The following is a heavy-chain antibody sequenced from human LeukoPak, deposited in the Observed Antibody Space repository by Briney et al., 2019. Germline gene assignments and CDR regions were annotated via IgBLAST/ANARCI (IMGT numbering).Heavy chain of an antibody. Sequence: GRSLRLSCAASGFTFDDYAMNWVRQAPGKGLEWVSSISSSSSYIYYADSVKGRFTISRDNAKNSLYLQMNSLRAEDTAVYYCARDPLDTAMVNDYWGQGTLVTVSS. V-gene: IGHV3-21*01. D-gene: IGHD5-18*01. CDR3: ARDPLDTAMVNDY. J-gene: IGHJ4*02. CDR2: ISSSSSYI. CDR1: GFTFDDYA.